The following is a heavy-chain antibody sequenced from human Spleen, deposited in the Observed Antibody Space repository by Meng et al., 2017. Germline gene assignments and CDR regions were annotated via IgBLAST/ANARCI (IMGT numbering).Heavy chain of an antibody. CDR2: ISWNSGSI. CDR3: ARDARPTPGYSYGPHVY. Sequence: GGSLRLSCAASGFTFDDYAMHWVRQAPGKGLEWVSGISWNSGSIGYADSVKGRFTISRDNAKNSLYLQMNSLRAEDTALYYCARDARPTPGYSYGPHVYWGQGTLVTVSS. D-gene: IGHD5-18*01. V-gene: IGHV3-9*01. J-gene: IGHJ4*02. CDR1: GFTFDDYA.